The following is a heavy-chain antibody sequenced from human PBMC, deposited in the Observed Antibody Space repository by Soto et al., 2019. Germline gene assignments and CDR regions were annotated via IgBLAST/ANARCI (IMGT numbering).Heavy chain of an antibody. V-gene: IGHV1-3*01. CDR1: GYTFVDYA. Sequence: QVRLVQSGAEVKRPGASVKVSCWASGYTFVDYALHWVRQAPGQGLEWVGWMNPKTGNIKSSHKFEDRVSITRDTATSTAYMELSGLRSEDTAVYFCTREAVVAENWFDPWGQGTLVTVSS. D-gene: IGHD3-22*01. J-gene: IGHJ5*02. CDR3: TREAVVAENWFDP. CDR2: MNPKTGNI.